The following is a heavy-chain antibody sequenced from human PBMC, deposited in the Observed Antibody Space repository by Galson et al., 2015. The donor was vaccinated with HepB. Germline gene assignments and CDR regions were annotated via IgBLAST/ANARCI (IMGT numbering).Heavy chain of an antibody. J-gene: IGHJ6*03. CDR2: IIASAGSP. D-gene: IGHD6-6*01. Sequence: SLRLSCAASGFTFSSCAMSWVRQAPGKGLEWVSTIIASAGSPSYADSVKGRFTISRDNSKNTLFLQMNGLRAEDTAVYFCAKGRGRVADRNFYMDVWGNGTTVTVSS. V-gene: IGHV3-23*01. CDR3: AKGRGRVADRNFYMDV. CDR1: GFTFSSCA.